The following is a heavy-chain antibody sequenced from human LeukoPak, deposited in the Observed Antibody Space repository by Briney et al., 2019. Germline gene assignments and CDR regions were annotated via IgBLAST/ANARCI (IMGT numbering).Heavy chain of an antibody. CDR1: GFTFSSYS. CDR3: ARDRYYYDSSGYYYRSTGAFDI. J-gene: IGHJ3*02. V-gene: IGHV3-21*01. CDR2: ISSSSSYI. Sequence: GGSLRLSCAASGFTFSSYSMNWVRQAPGKGLERVSSISSSSSYIYYADSVKGRFTISRDSAKNSLYLQMNSLRAEDTAVYYCARDRYYYDSSGYYYRSTGAFDIWGQGTMVTVSS. D-gene: IGHD3-22*01.